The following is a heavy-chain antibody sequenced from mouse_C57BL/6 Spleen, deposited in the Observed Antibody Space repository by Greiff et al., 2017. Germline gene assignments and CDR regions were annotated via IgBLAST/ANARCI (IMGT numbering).Heavy chain of an antibody. J-gene: IGHJ4*01. CDR1: GYTFTDYY. Sequence: EVQLQQSGPELVKPGASVKISCKASGYTFTDYYMNWVKQSHGKSLEWIGDINPNNGGTSYNQKFKGKATLTVDQSSITAYMELRSLTSEDSAVYYCARYYGRVHYYAMDYWGQGTSVTVSS. CDR2: INPNNGGT. D-gene: IGHD1-1*01. V-gene: IGHV1-26*01. CDR3: ARYYGRVHYYAMDY.